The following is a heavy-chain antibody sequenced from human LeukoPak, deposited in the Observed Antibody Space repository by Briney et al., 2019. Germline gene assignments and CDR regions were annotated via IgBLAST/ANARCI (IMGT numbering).Heavy chain of an antibody. CDR2: VYYSGST. V-gene: IGHV4-39*01. D-gene: IGHD3-10*01. CDR1: GGSISSTTYY. CDR3: ARRGGSGSYPSYYYYYMDV. Sequence: PSETLSLTCTVSGGSISSTTYYWDWIRQPPGKGLEWIGTVYYSGSTYYNPSLKSRVTISVDTSKNEFSLNLSSVTAADTAVYYCARRGGSGSYPSYYYYYMDVWGKGTTVTVSS. J-gene: IGHJ6*03.